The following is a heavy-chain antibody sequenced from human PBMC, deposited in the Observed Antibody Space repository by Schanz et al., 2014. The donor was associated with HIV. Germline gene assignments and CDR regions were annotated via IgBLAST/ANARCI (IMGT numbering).Heavy chain of an antibody. D-gene: IGHD3-16*01. Sequence: QVPLGESGGGGVQPWRSLRLSCAGSGFSFDTFGIHWVRQAPGKGLEWLAVISYDGRNKKFANSVKGRFTISRDNAKNSLFLQMESLRAEDTAVYYCARDGGEVWGQGTTVTVSS. CDR3: ARDGGEV. V-gene: IGHV3-30*03. CDR2: ISYDGRNK. CDR1: GFSFDTFG. J-gene: IGHJ6*02.